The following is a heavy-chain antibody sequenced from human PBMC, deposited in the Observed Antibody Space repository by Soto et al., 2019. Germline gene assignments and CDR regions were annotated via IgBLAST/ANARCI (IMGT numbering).Heavy chain of an antibody. J-gene: IGHJ4*02. CDR1: GDSVSSNSAA. V-gene: IGHV6-1*01. CDR2: TYYRSKWFS. Sequence: QVQLQQSGPGLVKPSQTLSLTCAISGDSVSSNSAAWNWIRQSPSRGLEWLGMTYYRSKWFSDFALSVRSQITINPDTSRNQVSLQLNSVTPEDTAVYFCARGSTDGFSRFLDFWGQGTLVTVSS. D-gene: IGHD3-3*01. CDR3: ARGSTDGFSRFLDF.